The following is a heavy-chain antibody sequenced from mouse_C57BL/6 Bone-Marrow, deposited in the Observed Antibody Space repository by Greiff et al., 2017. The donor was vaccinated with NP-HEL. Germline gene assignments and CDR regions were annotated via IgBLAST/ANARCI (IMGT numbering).Heavy chain of an antibody. Sequence: QVQLQQPGAELVKPGASVKMSCKASGYTFTSYWITWVKQRPGQGLEWIGDIYPGSGSTNYNEKFKSKATLTVDTSSSTAYMQLSSLTSEDSAVYCCARVYYGNCAMDYWDQGTSVTVSS. CDR1: GYTFTSYW. D-gene: IGHD2-1*01. J-gene: IGHJ4*01. CDR3: ARVYYGNCAMDY. CDR2: IYPGSGST. V-gene: IGHV1-55*01.